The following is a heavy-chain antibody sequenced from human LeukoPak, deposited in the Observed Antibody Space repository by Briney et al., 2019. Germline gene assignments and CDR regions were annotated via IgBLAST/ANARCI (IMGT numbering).Heavy chain of an antibody. D-gene: IGHD3-10*01. J-gene: IGHJ6*02. CDR2: IYHSGST. CDR3: ATSMVRGVIIRSGYYYGMDV. Sequence: SETLSLTCAVSGGSISSSNWWSWVRQPPGKGLEWIGEIYHSGSTNYNPSLKSRVTISVDKSKNQFSLKLSSVTAADTAVYYCATSMVRGVIIRSGYYYGMDVWGQGTTVTVSS. CDR1: GGSISSSNW. V-gene: IGHV4-4*02.